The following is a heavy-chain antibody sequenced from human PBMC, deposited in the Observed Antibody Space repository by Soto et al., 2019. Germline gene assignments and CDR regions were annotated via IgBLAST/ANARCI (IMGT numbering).Heavy chain of an antibody. J-gene: IGHJ5*02. CDR2: MYPSGST. V-gene: IGHV4-4*07. CDR1: GGSISSYS. Sequence: SETLSLTCTVSGGSISSYSWSWIRQPAGKGLEWIGRMYPSGSTNNNPSLKSRVIMSIDTSKNQFSLKLTSVTAADTAMYFCARTLTAAGTENWFAPWGQGTLVTFSS. CDR3: ARTLTAAGTENWFAP. D-gene: IGHD6-13*01.